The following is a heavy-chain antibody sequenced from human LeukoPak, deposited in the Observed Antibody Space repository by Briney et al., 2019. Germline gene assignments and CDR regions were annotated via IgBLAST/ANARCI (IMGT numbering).Heavy chain of an antibody. CDR3: TKDLRADDSPLGFDP. CDR2: IHSSGQT. D-gene: IGHD3-16*01. Sequence: SETLSLTCTVSGAFVLSGGHYWSWIRKHPGQGLEWIGYIHSSGQTKYKPSLESRAFISLDASKNQFYLSLASMTAADTAVYYCTKDLRADDSPLGFDPWGQGTLVTVSS. CDR1: GAFVLSGGHY. V-gene: IGHV4-31*03. J-gene: IGHJ5*02.